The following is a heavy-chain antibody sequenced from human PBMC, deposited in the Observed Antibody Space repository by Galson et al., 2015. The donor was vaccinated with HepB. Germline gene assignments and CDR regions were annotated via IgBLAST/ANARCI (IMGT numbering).Heavy chain of an antibody. V-gene: IGHV4-59*08. J-gene: IGHJ6*03. Sequence: TLSLPCPVSGGSTIHYSRGWIRPPPGKGLEWLGYIYYTRTTNYNPSLKSRVTISVDTSKSQFSLRLTSVTASDTAVYYCARLSGGSYPTYHYYMAVWGKGTTVTVSS. CDR1: GGSTIHYS. CDR2: IYYTRTT. CDR3: ARLSGGSYPTYHYYMAV. D-gene: IGHD1-26*01.